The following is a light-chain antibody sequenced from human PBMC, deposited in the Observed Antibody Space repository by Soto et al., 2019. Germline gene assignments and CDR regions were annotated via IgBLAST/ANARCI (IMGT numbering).Light chain of an antibody. CDR3: SSYAGSNNFVV. CDR2: EVS. CDR1: SSDVGGYNY. Sequence: QSALTQPPSASGSPGQSVTISCTGTSSDVGGYNYVSWYQQYPGKAPKLMIYEVSKRPSGVPVRFSGSKSANTASLTVSGLQAEDEADYYCSSYAGSNNFVVFGGGTKVTVL. V-gene: IGLV2-8*01. J-gene: IGLJ2*01.